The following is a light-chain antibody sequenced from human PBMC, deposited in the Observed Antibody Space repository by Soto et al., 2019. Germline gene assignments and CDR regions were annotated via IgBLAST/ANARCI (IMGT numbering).Light chain of an antibody. CDR1: QTISSW. Sequence: DIGVTHSPSTLCGSVGDRVTITCRASQTISSWLAWYQQKPGKAPKLLIYKASTLKSGVPSRFSGSGSGTEFTLTISSLQPDDVATYYCQHYNSYSEAFGQGTKVDIK. CDR2: KAS. V-gene: IGKV1-5*03. J-gene: IGKJ1*01. CDR3: QHYNSYSEA.